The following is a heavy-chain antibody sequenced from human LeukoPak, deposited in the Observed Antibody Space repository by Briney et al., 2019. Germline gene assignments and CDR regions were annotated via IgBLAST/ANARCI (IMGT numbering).Heavy chain of an antibody. CDR2: IYYSGST. D-gene: IGHD3-10*02. J-gene: IGHJ6*02. V-gene: IGHV4-31*03. CDR1: GGSISSGNYY. Sequence: PSETLSLTCTVSGGSISSGNYYRSWIRQHPGKGLEWIGFIYYSGSTYQNPSLRSRVTISVDTSKNQYSLKLSSVTAADTAVYYCARSDVRGVYGMDVWGQGTTVTVSS. CDR3: ARSDVRGVYGMDV.